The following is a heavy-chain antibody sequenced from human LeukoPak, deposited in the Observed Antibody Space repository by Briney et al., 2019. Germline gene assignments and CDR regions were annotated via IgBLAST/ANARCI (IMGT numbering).Heavy chain of an antibody. CDR2: IYHSGTT. CDR3: AGGGQSLSFDY. V-gene: IGHV4-59*01. Sequence: SGTLSLTCSVSGGSISSYYWSWIRQPPGKGLEWIGYIYHSGTTNYNPSLKSRVTISVDTSKNQFSLKLSSVTAADTAVYYCAGGGQSLSFDYWGQGTLVTISS. CDR1: GGSISSYY. D-gene: IGHD6-19*01. J-gene: IGHJ4*02.